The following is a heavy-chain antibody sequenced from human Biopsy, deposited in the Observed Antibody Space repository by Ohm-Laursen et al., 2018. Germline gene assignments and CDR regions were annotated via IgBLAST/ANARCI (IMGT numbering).Heavy chain of an antibody. V-gene: IGHV4-31*01. CDR3: ARGDYFDSNGYFWFDP. CDR1: GGSISSGGSY. CDR2: IFNSANT. D-gene: IGHD3-22*01. Sequence: TLSLTCPVSGGSISSGGSYWSWIRQRPGKGLEWIGYIFNSANTYYNPSLKNPSTISGDTSKNQFSLKLNSVTAADTAVYYCARGDYFDSNGYFWFDPWGQGTLVTVSS. J-gene: IGHJ5*02.